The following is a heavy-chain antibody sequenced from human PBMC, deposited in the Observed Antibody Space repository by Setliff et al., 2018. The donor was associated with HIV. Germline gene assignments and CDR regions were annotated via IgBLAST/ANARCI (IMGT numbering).Heavy chain of an antibody. CDR2: IYYTGST. V-gene: IGHV4-39*07. CDR1: GGSITSSSYY. J-gene: IGHJ4*02. Sequence: NPSETLSLTCTVSGGSITSSSYYGGWIRQPPGKGLEWIGSIYYTGSTYYNPSLKSRVTISVDTSKNQFSLKLSSVTAADTAVYYCARGSRGARASKIDSSGYYLVYWGQGTLVTVSS. D-gene: IGHD3-22*01. CDR3: ARGSRGARASKIDSSGYYLVY.